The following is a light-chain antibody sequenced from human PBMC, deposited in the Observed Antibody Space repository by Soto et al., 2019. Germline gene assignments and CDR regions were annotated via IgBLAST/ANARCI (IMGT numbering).Light chain of an antibody. CDR3: QQGHSTPYT. V-gene: IGKV1-39*01. Sequence: DIQMTQSPSSLSASVGDRVTITCRASQSISTYLNWYQQKPGKAPKLLIYAASTLQSGVPSRFSGGESGTEFTLTISSLQPEDFATYYCQQGHSTPYTFGQGTKLEIK. CDR2: AAS. CDR1: QSISTY. J-gene: IGKJ2*01.